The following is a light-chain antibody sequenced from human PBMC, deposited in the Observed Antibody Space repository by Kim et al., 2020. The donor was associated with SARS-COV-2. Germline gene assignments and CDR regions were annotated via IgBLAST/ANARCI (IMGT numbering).Light chain of an antibody. J-gene: IGKJ2*01. CDR1: QDIRNH. V-gene: IGKV1-33*01. CDR2: DAS. CDR3: QHYDSLPYT. Sequence: DIQMTQSPSSLSASVGDRATITCQASQDIRNHLNWFQQRPGKAPKRLIYDASTLETWVPSRFSGRGSGTEFSLTISTLQPEDFATYYCQHYDSLPYTFGQGTKLEI.